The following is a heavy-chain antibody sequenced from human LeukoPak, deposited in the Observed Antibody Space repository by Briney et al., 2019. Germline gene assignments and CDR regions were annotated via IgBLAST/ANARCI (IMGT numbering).Heavy chain of an antibody. CDR1: GYTFTGYY. CDR3: ARLYGGSYLFDY. J-gene: IGHJ4*02. D-gene: IGHD1-26*01. Sequence: GASVKVSCKASGYTFTGYYMHWVGQAPGQGLEWMGWINPNSGGTNYAQKFQGRVTMTRDTSISTAYMELSRLRSDDTAVYYCARLYGGSYLFDYWGQGTLVTVSS. V-gene: IGHV1-2*02. CDR2: INPNSGGT.